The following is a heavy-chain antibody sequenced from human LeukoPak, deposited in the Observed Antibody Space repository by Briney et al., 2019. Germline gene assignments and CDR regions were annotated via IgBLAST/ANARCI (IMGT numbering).Heavy chain of an antibody. V-gene: IGHV3-7*03. J-gene: IGHJ2*01. CDR2: IKQDGSEK. Sequence: GGSLRLSCAASGFTFSTYWMNWVRQAPGKGLEWVANIKQDGSEKYYVDSVKGRFTLSRDSAKNSLYLQMNSLRAEDTAVYYCARAEWSNWYFDLWGRGALVTVSS. CDR3: ARAEWSNWYFDL. D-gene: IGHD3-3*01. CDR1: GFTFSTYW.